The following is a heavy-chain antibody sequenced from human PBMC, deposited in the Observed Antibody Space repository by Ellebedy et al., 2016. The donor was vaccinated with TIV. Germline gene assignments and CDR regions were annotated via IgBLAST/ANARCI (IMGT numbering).Heavy chain of an antibody. CDR1: GYTFTSYY. CDR3: ASAPGGNQVDY. V-gene: IGHV1-46*01. Sequence: ASVKVSCXASGYTFTSYYMHWVRQAPGQGLEWMGIINPSGGSTSYAQKFQGRVTMTRDTSTSTVYMELSSLRSEDTAVYYCASAPGGNQVDYWGQGTLVTVSS. D-gene: IGHD2/OR15-2a*01. CDR2: INPSGGST. J-gene: IGHJ4*02.